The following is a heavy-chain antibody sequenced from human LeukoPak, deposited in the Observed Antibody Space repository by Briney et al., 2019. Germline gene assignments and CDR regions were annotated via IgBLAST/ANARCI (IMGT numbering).Heavy chain of an antibody. CDR3: ARDFGRGLGSYRRLDV. J-gene: IGHJ6*02. CDR1: GGSISSGGYY. V-gene: IGHV4-31*03. CDR2: IYYSGST. Sequence: PSETLSLTCTVSGGSISSGGYYWSWIRQHPGKGLEWLGYIYYSGSTYYNPSLKSRVTISVDTSKSQFSLKLSSVTAADTAVYYCARDFGRGLGSYRRLDVWGQGTTVTVSS. D-gene: IGHD3-16*02.